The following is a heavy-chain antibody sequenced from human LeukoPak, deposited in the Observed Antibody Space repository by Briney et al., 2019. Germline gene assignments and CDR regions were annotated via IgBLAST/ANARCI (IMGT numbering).Heavy chain of an antibody. CDR1: GYTFTSYE. CDR3: ARDNSIGGRGWWFDP. CDR2: LNPKSGNT. Sequence: ASVKVSCTASGYTFTSYEINWGRQATGQGLGWMGWLNPKSGNTGYAQKFQGRVTMTRSTSISTAYMELISLRFEDTAVYYCARDNSIGGRGWWFDPWGQGTLVTVSS. V-gene: IGHV1-8*01. J-gene: IGHJ5*02. D-gene: IGHD1-20*01.